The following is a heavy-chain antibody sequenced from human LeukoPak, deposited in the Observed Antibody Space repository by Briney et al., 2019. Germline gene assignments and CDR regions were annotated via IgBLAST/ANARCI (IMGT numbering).Heavy chain of an antibody. Sequence: GKSLRLSCAASGFSFNNYAMYWVRQAPGKGLEWVALISYDGGDKYYAESMKGRITVSRDNAENTLYLQMNNLRPDDTAFYFCVKEGVEYSYSYGDYWGQGTLVTVSS. CDR2: ISYDGGDK. J-gene: IGHJ4*02. CDR3: VKEGVEYSYSYGDY. V-gene: IGHV3-30*18. CDR1: GFSFNNYA. D-gene: IGHD3-16*01.